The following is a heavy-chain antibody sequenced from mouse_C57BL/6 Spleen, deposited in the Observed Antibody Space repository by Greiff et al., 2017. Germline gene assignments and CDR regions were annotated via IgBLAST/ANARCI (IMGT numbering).Heavy chain of an antibody. Sequence: VQLQQSGPELVKPGASVKISCKASGYSFTSYYIHWVKQRPGQGLGWIGWIYPGSGNTKYNEKFKGKATLTADTSSSTAYMQLSSLTSEDSAVYYCARKGNYYGSSWYFDVWGTGTTVTVSS. V-gene: IGHV1-66*01. CDR2: IYPGSGNT. D-gene: IGHD1-1*01. J-gene: IGHJ1*03. CDR1: GYSFTSYY. CDR3: ARKGNYYGSSWYFDV.